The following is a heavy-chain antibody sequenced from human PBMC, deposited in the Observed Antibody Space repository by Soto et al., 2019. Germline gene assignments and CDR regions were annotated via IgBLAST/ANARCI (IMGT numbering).Heavy chain of an antibody. Sequence: QVQLVESGGGVVQPGRSLRLSCAASGFNFRGYGMHWVRQAPGKGLEWVAITRHDGSNTYYADSVRGRFTISRDNSKNTLYLQRNSLRVEDTAVFYCARDGVGATTYFGSLDYGGQGTLITVPP. CDR2: TRHDGSNT. J-gene: IGHJ4*02. CDR1: GFNFRGYG. V-gene: IGHV3-33*01. CDR3: ARDGVGATTYFGSLDY. D-gene: IGHD1-26*01.